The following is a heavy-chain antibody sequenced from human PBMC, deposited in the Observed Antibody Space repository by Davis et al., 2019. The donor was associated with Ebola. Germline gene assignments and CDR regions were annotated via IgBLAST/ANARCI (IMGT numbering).Heavy chain of an antibody. J-gene: IGHJ4*02. CDR1: GGTFSSYA. CDR2: IIPILGIA. D-gene: IGHD3-10*01. Sequence: AASVKVSCKASGGTFSSYAISCVRQAPGQGLEWMGRIIPILGIANYAQKFQGRVTITADKSTSTAYMELSSLRSEDTAVYYCASGLWFGTGFDYWDQGTLVTVSS. V-gene: IGHV1-69*04. CDR3: ASGLWFGTGFDY.